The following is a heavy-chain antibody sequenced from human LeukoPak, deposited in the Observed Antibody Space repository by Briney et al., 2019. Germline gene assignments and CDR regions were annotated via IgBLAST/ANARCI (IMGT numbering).Heavy chain of an antibody. V-gene: IGHV3-33*01. CDR3: ARAKGVGATPPPGY. J-gene: IGHJ4*02. D-gene: IGHD1-26*01. Sequence: GGSLRLSCAASGCTFSSYGMLWVRQAPGKGLEWVAVIWYDGSNKYYADSVKGRCTISRDNSKNTLYLQMNSLGAEDTAVYYCARAKGVGATPPPGYWGQGTLVTVSS. CDR2: IWYDGSNK. CDR1: GCTFSSYG.